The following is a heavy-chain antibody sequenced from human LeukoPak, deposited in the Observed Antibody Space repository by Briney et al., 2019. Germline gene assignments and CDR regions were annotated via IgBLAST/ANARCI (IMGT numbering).Heavy chain of an antibody. CDR3: AKELLALSAYPATLEY. Sequence: GGSLRLSCAASGFTFSSYWMTWVRQAPGKGLEWVSVIYSGGSTYYADSVKGRFTISRDNSKNTLYLQMNSLRAEDTAVYYCAKELLALSAYPATLEYWGQGTLVTVSS. V-gene: IGHV3-66*02. D-gene: IGHD2-15*01. J-gene: IGHJ4*02. CDR2: IYSGGST. CDR1: GFTFSSYW.